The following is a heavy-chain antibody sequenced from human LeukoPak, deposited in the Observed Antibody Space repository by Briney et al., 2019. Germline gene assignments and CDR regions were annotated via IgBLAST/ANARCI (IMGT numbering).Heavy chain of an antibody. D-gene: IGHD3-3*01. V-gene: IGHV1-2*02. J-gene: IGHJ4*02. CDR3: ARDLIGAIFGTNNLHY. CDR2: INPNSGGT. CDR1: GYTFTGYY. Sequence: ASVKVSCKASGYTFTGYYMHWVRQAPGQGLEWMGWINPNSGGTNYAQKFQGRVTMTRDTSISTAYMELSRLRSDDTAVYYCARDLIGAIFGTNNLHYWGQGTLVTVSS.